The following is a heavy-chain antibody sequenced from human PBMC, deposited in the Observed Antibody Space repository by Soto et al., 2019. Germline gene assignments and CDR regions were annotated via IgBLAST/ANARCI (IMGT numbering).Heavy chain of an antibody. J-gene: IGHJ5*02. CDR2: INHSGST. Sequence: SETMSLTCAVYGGYFSGYYWSWIRQPPGKGLEWIGEINHSGSTNYNPSLKSRVTISVDTSKNQFSLKLSSVTAADTAVYYCARGTKNWFDPWGQGTLVTVSS. CDR3: ARGTKNWFDP. D-gene: IGHD3-3*01. CDR1: GGYFSGYY. V-gene: IGHV4-34*01.